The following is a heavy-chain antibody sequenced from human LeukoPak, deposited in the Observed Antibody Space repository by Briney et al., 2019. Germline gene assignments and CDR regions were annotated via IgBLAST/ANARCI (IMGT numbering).Heavy chain of an antibody. CDR1: GFTFSSYW. CDR2: IKTDGSST. Sequence: PGGSLRLSCAASGFTFSSYWMHWARQTPGKGLMWVSRIKTDGSSTTYADSVKGRFTISRDNAKNTLYLQMNSLRVEDTAVYYCGRGLAVVPAGLMDVWGKGTTVTVSS. V-gene: IGHV3-74*03. J-gene: IGHJ6*03. CDR3: GRGLAVVPAGLMDV. D-gene: IGHD2-2*01.